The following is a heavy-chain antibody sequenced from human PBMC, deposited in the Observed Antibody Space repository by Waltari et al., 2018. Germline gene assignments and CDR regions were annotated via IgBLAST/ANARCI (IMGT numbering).Heavy chain of an antibody. V-gene: IGHV1-2*02. CDR3: ARDKGVEPTTRFDY. D-gene: IGHD1-26*01. CDR1: GYTLTDFY. J-gene: IGHJ4*02. Sequence: QVQLVQSGAEVKKPGASVKVSCKASGYTLTDFYLHWVRQAPGQGLEWMGWIKPNTGGTEYAPKFQGKITMTRDTSISTVYLDLNSLTAEDTAVYYCARDKGVEPTTRFDYWGQGTLVTVSS. CDR2: IKPNTGGT.